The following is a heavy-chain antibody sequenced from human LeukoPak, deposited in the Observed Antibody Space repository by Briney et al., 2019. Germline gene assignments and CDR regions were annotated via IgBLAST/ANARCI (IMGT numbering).Heavy chain of an antibody. J-gene: IGHJ3*02. D-gene: IGHD2-15*01. CDR3: ARGSSSDDAFDI. Sequence: SETLSLTCTVSGGSISSYYWSWIRQPPGKGLEWIGYIYYSGSTNYTPSLKSRVTISVDTSKNQFSLKLSSVTAVDTAVYYCARGSSSDDAFDIWGQGTMVTVSS. V-gene: IGHV4-59*08. CDR1: GGSISSYY. CDR2: IYYSGST.